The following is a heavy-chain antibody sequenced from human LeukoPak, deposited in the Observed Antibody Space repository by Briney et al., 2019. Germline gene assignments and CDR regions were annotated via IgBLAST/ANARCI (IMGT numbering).Heavy chain of an antibody. J-gene: IGHJ4*02. Sequence: PGGSLRLSCAASGFNFNSYWMSWVRQAPGKGLECVTNIKQDGSEIYFVDSVKGRLTISRDNVKSSLYLQMNGLRGEDTAVYYCARARYGSGGYFFDFWGQGTLVTVSS. CDR3: ARARYGSGGYFFDF. CDR1: GFNFNSYW. V-gene: IGHV3-7*04. CDR2: IKQDGSEI. D-gene: IGHD3-10*01.